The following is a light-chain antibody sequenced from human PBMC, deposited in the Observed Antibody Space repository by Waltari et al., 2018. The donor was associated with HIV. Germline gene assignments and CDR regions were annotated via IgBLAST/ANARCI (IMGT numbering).Light chain of an antibody. CDR3: QVSDSNSDHPI. V-gene: IGLV3-21*02. Sequence: SYVLTQPLSVSVAPGQTARITCGGNNIGSKSVHWYQQKPGQAPVLVVHDDSDRPSGIPERFAGSNSGTTATLTISRVEAGDEADYYCQVSDSNSDHPIFAGGTRLTVL. CDR1: NIGSKS. CDR2: DDS. J-gene: IGLJ2*01.